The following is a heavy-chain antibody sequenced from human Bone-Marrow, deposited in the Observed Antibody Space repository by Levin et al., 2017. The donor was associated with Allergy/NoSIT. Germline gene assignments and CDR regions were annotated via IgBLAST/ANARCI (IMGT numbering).Heavy chain of an antibody. J-gene: IGHJ6*02. D-gene: IGHD3-3*01. CDR2: TYYRSKWYN. CDR1: GDSVSSNSAA. Sequence: ASETLSLTCAISGDSVSSNSAAWNWIRQSPSRGLEWLGRTYYRSKWYNDYAVSVKSRITINPDTSENQFSLQLNSVTPEDTAVYYCARDRRGYDFWSGYYRGGGDDYGMDVWGQGTTVTVSS. CDR3: ARDRRGYDFWSGYYRGGGDDYGMDV. V-gene: IGHV6-1*01.